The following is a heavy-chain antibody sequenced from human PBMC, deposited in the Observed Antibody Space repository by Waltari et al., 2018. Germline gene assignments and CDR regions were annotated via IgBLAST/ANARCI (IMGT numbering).Heavy chain of an antibody. J-gene: IGHJ6*02. CDR3: ARIPYYYDKAPLDS. CDR1: GGTFSSYG. D-gene: IGHD3-22*01. Sequence: QVQLVQSGAEVKKPGSSVKVSCKASGGTFSSYGISWVRQAPGQRLEWMGKIIPFFGSPDYAENFQGRVTITADESTTTTYLELSSLRSEDTAVYYCARIPYYYDKAPLDSWGPGTTVTVSS. V-gene: IGHV1-69*18. CDR2: IIPFFGSP.